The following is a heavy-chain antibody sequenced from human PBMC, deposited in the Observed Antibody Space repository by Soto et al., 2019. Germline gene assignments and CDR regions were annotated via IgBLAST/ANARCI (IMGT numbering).Heavy chain of an antibody. Sequence: QVQLVQSGAEVKKPGSSVKVSCKASGGTFSSYTISWVRQAPGQGLEWMGRIIPILGIANYAKKFQGRVTITADKSTSTAYMELSSLRSEDTAVYYCARDEGANGDYYYYYMDVWGKGTTVTVSS. D-gene: IGHD4-17*01. CDR2: IIPILGIA. V-gene: IGHV1-69*08. CDR1: GGTFSSYT. J-gene: IGHJ6*03. CDR3: ARDEGANGDYYYYYMDV.